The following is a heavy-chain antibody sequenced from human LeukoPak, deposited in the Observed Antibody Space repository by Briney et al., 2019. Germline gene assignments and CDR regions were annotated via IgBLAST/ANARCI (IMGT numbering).Heavy chain of an antibody. Sequence: GGSLRLSCAASGFSFSDYEMNWVRQAPGKGLEWVSYISSSGSTIYYADSVKGRFTISRDNAKNSLYLQMNSLRAEDTAVYYCAELGITMIGGVWGKGTTVTISS. CDR2: ISSSGSTI. CDR1: GFSFSDYE. D-gene: IGHD3-10*02. CDR3: AELGITMIGGV. J-gene: IGHJ6*04. V-gene: IGHV3-48*03.